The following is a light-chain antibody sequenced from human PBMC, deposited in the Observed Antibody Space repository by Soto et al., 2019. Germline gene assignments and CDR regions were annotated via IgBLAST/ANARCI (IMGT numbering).Light chain of an antibody. V-gene: IGKV1-33*01. CDR3: HQYDNLPQT. CDR2: DAS. CDR1: HDISDY. Sequence: IPMTQSPSSLSASVGDRVTLTCQASHDISDYLNWYQQKPGKPPKLLIYDASNLQTGVPSRFSGSGSGTDFTFTISSLQPEDIATYFCHQYDNLPQTFGPGTKVDIK. J-gene: IGKJ3*01.